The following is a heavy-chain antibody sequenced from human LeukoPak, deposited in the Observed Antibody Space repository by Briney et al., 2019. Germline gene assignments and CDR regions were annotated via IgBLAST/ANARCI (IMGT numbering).Heavy chain of an antibody. CDR2: ISSSSSYI. Sequence: GGSLRLSCAASGFTFSSYSMNWVRQAPGKGLEWVSSISSSSSYIYYADLVKGRFTISRDNAKNSLYLQMNSLRAEDTAVYYCASVPEGDGYDDWGQGTLVTVSS. CDR1: GFTFSSYS. V-gene: IGHV3-21*01. CDR3: ASVPEGDGYDD. D-gene: IGHD5-24*01. J-gene: IGHJ4*02.